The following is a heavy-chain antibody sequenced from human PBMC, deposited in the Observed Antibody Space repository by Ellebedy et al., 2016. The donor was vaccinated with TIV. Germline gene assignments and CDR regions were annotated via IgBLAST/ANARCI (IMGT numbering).Heavy chain of an antibody. V-gene: IGHV4-34*01. J-gene: IGHJ6*02. Sequence: MPSETLSLTCADYGGSFSGYYWSWIRQPPGKGLEWIGEINHSGSTNYNPSLKSRVIISVDTSKNQFSLKLSSVTAADTAVYYCARLLITMVYGMDVWGQGTTVTVSS. CDR1: GGSFSGYY. CDR2: INHSGST. CDR3: ARLLITMVYGMDV. D-gene: IGHD3-10*01.